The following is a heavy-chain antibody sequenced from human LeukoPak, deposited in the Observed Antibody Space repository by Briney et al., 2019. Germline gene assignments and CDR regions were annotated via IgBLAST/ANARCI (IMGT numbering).Heavy chain of an antibody. V-gene: IGHV1-18*01. CDR3: ARLIAVAVRNYGMDV. CDR2: ISAYNGNT. CDR1: GYTFTSYG. D-gene: IGHD6-19*01. Sequence: ASVKVSCKASGYTFTSYGISWVRQAPGQGLEWMGWISAYNGNTNYAQKLQGRVTMTTDTSTSTAYMELRSLRSDDTAVYYCARLIAVAVRNYGMDVWGQGTTVTVSS. J-gene: IGHJ6*02.